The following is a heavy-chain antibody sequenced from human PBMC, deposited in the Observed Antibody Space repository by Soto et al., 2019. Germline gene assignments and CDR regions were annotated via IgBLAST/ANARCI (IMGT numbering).Heavy chain of an antibody. CDR1: GGSISSGYYY. D-gene: IGHD6-6*01. J-gene: IGHJ5*02. CDR2: IYYSGST. CDR3: ARELRGHSRPSKKWFDR. Sequence: SETLSLTCTVCGGSISSGYYYWSWIRQPPGKGPEWIGYIYYSGSTYYNPSLKSRVTISVDTSKNQFSLKLSSVTAADTAVYYCARELRGHSRPSKKWFDRLGEPILVTVCS. V-gene: IGHV4-30-4*01.